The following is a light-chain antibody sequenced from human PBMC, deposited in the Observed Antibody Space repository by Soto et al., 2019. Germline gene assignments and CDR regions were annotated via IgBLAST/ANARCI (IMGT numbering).Light chain of an antibody. J-gene: IGKJ1*01. CDR3: HQRQRWPRT. Sequence: EIVLTQSPCTLSLSPRDRVTLSCRASQYINTRLAWYQHRPGQAPRLLIYQTSIRAAGIPARFSASGSGTDFTLTISDVQPEDFALYYCHQRQRWPRTFGQGTKVDIK. CDR2: QTS. V-gene: IGKV3-11*01. CDR1: QYINTR.